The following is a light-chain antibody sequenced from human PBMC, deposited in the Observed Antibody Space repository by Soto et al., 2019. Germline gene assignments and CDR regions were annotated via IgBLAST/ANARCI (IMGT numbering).Light chain of an antibody. V-gene: IGLV2-14*01. CDR2: DVS. Sequence: QSVLTQPASVSGSPGQSITISCTGTSSDVGGYNYVSWYQQHPGKAPKLMIYDVSNRPSGVSNRFSGSKSGNTASLTISGLQADDEADYYCISYTTRSTLYVVFGGGTKVTVL. J-gene: IGLJ2*01. CDR3: ISYTTRSTLYVV. CDR1: SSDVGGYNY.